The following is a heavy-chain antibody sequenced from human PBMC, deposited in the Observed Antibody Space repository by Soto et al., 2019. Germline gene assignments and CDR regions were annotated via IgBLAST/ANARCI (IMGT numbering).Heavy chain of an antibody. D-gene: IGHD3-3*01. CDR2: ISGSGGST. J-gene: IGHJ5*02. CDR3: AKGDRLYYDFWSVPNWFDP. Sequence: EVQLLESGGGLVQPGGSLRLSCAASGFTFSSYAMSWVRQAPGKGLEWVSAISGSGGSTYYADSVKGRFTISRDNSKNTLYLQMNSLRAEDTAVYYCAKGDRLYYDFWSVPNWFDPWGQGTLVTVSS. V-gene: IGHV3-23*01. CDR1: GFTFSSYA.